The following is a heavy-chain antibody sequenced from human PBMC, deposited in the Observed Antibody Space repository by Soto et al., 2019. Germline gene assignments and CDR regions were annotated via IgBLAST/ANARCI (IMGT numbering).Heavy chain of an antibody. Sequence: ASETLSLTCAVYGGSFSGYYWSWIRQPPGKGLEWIGEINHSGSTNYNPSLKSRVTISVDTSKNQFSLKLSSVTAADTAVYYCARRRYRWFDPWGQGTLVTVSS. D-gene: IGHD3-9*01. CDR2: INHSGST. J-gene: IGHJ5*02. CDR1: GGSFSGYY. V-gene: IGHV4-34*01. CDR3: ARRRYRWFDP.